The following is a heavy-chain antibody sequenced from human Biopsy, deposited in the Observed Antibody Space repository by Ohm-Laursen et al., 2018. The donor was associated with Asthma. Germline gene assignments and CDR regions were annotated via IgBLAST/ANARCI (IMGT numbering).Heavy chain of an antibody. D-gene: IGHD3-22*01. CDR3: AKVRSDWVITESFDY. CDR2: ISWNSATI. Sequence: RLSCAASGFKFDDYTMRWVRQAPGTGLEWVSGISWNSATIGYADSVEGRFTISRDNAKNSVFLHMDSLRPEDTAFYYCAKVRSDWVITESFDYWGQGVLVTVSS. CDR1: GFKFDDYT. J-gene: IGHJ4*02. V-gene: IGHV3-9*01.